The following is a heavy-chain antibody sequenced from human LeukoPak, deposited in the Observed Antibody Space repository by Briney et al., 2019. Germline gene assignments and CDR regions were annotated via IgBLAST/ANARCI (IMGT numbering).Heavy chain of an antibody. D-gene: IGHD5-18*01. J-gene: IGHJ4*02. CDR1: GYSFTSYW. Sequence: GESLKISCKASGYSFTSYWIGWVRRMPGKGLEWMGVIYPGDSDTRYSPSFEGQVTISADKSINTAYLQWSSLKASDSAMYYCAKRSSGYSNAFNYWGQGTLVTVSS. CDR2: IYPGDSDT. CDR3: AKRSSGYSNAFNY. V-gene: IGHV5-51*01.